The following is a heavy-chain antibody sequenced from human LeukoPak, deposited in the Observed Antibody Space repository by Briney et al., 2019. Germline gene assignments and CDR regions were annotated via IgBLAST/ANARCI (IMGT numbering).Heavy chain of an antibody. J-gene: IGHJ3*02. Sequence: GGSLRLPCLASGFTFSRYTMHWVRQAPGKGLEWVALLAYDETFRYYADSVKGRFTISRDTAKTTLDLQMNSLTTEDTALYDCAREADGFDIWGQGTMVTVSS. CDR2: LAYDETFR. CDR1: GFTFSRYT. V-gene: IGHV3-30*01. CDR3: AREADGFDI.